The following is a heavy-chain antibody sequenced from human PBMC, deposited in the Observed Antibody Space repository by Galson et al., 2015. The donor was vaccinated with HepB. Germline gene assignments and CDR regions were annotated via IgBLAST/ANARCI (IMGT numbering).Heavy chain of an antibody. CDR3: AREGIAAAYYFDY. CDR2: IIPIFGTA. CDR1: GYTFSSYA. V-gene: IGHV1-69*13. D-gene: IGHD6-13*01. J-gene: IGHJ4*02. Sequence: SVKVSCKASGYTFSSYAISWVRQAPGQGLEWMGGIIPIFGTANYAQKFQGRVTITADESTSTAYMELSSLRSEDTAVYYCAREGIAAAYYFDYWGQGTPVTVSS.